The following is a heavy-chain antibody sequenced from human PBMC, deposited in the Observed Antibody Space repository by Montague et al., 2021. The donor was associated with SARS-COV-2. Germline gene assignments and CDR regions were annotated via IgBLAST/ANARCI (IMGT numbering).Heavy chain of an antibody. Sequence: SLRLSCAASGFTFRSYWMHWVRQVPGRGLVWVSRIRPDVTSTHXXXSXXXRFVISRDNAKNTLSLELTNLRVDDTAISYCVRPLWFGDSDYYFESWGQGTLVSVSS. J-gene: IGHJ4*02. CDR1: GFTFRSYW. D-gene: IGHD3-10*01. CDR3: VRPLWFGDSDYYFES. V-gene: IGHV3-74*01. CDR2: IRPDVTST.